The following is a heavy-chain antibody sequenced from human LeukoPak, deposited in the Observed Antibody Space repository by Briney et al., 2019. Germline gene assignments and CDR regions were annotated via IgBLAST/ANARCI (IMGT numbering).Heavy chain of an antibody. CDR2: IIPILGIA. CDR1: GGTFSSYA. D-gene: IGHD3-10*01. Sequence: SVKVSCKASGGTFSSYAISWVRQAPGQGLEWMGRIIPILGIANYAQKFRGRVTITADKSTSTAYMELSSLRSEDTAVYYCASEFGDTMVRGVIRDWGQGTLVTVSS. J-gene: IGHJ4*02. V-gene: IGHV1-69*04. CDR3: ASEFGDTMVRGVIRD.